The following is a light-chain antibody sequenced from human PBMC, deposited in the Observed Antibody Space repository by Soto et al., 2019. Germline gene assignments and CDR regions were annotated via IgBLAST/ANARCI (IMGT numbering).Light chain of an antibody. CDR1: QTIGPW. Sequence: DIQMTQSPSTLSASVGDRLTITCRASQTIGPWLAWYQQKPGKAPNLLIYRASNLKGGVPSRFSGSGSGTEFTLSITTLQPDDVATYYCQQYNSYPLTFGGGTRVEI. CDR2: RAS. CDR3: QQYNSYPLT. J-gene: IGKJ4*01. V-gene: IGKV1-5*03.